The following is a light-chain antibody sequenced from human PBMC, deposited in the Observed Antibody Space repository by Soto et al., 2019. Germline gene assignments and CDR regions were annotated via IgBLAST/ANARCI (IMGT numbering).Light chain of an antibody. CDR1: SSDVGGYNY. CDR2: EVI. V-gene: IGLV2-11*01. Sequence: QSVLTQPASVSGSPGQSITISCTGTSSDVGGYNYVSWYQQHPGKAPKLMVYEVIKRPSGVPHHFSGSKSGNTASLTISGLQAEDEADYFCCSYAGSYTHVFGTGTKVTVL. J-gene: IGLJ1*01. CDR3: CSYAGSYTHV.